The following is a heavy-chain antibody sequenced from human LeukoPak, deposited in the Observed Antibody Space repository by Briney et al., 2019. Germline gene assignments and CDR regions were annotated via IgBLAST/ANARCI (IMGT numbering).Heavy chain of an antibody. V-gene: IGHV1-18*01. CDR1: GYTFTSYD. Sequence: GASVKVSCKASGYTFTSYDINWVRQATGQGLEWMGWMNPNSGNTNYAQKLQGRVTMTTDTSTSTAYMELRSLRSDDTAVYYCARDKRRGYSYGPSPNWYFDLWGRGTLVTVSS. J-gene: IGHJ2*01. D-gene: IGHD5-18*01. CDR3: ARDKRRGYSYGPSPNWYFDL. CDR2: MNPNSGNT.